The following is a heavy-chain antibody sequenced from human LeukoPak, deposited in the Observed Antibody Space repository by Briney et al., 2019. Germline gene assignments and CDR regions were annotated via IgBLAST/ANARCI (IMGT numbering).Heavy chain of an antibody. D-gene: IGHD3-10*01. CDR1: GGSISSTNW. CDR3: ARRGPPGY. Sequence: PSGTLSLTCAVSGGSISSTNWWSWVRQPPGKGLEWIGEINHSGSTNYNPSLKSRVTISVDTSENQFSLKLSSVTAADTAVYYCARRGPPGYWGQGTLVTVSS. CDR2: INHSGST. J-gene: IGHJ4*02. V-gene: IGHV4-4*02.